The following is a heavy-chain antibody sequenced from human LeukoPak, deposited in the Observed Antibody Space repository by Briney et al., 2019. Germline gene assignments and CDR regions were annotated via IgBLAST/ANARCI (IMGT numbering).Heavy chain of an antibody. Sequence: ASVEVSCKASGYTFTSYGISWVRQAPGQGLEWMGWISAYNGNTNYAQKLQGRVTMTTDTSTSTAYMELRSLRSDDTAVYYCARATYLYDSGSYYHSYWGQGTLVTVSS. CDR1: GYTFTSYG. D-gene: IGHD3-10*01. V-gene: IGHV1-18*01. CDR3: ARATYLYDSGSYYHSY. J-gene: IGHJ4*02. CDR2: ISAYNGNT.